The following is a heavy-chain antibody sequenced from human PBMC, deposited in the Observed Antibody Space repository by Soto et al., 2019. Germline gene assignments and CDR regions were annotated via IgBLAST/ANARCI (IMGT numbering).Heavy chain of an antibody. D-gene: IGHD1-20*01. J-gene: IGHJ6*02. CDR1: GYTFTSYD. Sequence: QVQLVQSGTEVKKPGATMNVSCKASGYTFTSYDINWVRQATGQGLEWMGWMNPNSGNTGYAQKFQGRVTMTRNTSITTAYMELTSLRSEDTAVYYCARAFPITAPRVWGQGTTVTVSS. CDR2: MNPNSGNT. CDR3: ARAFPITAPRV. V-gene: IGHV1-8*01.